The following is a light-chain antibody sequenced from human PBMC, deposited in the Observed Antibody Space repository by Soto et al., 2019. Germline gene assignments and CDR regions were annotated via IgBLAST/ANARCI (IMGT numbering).Light chain of an antibody. CDR2: WAS. J-gene: IGKJ1*01. CDR3: QQYYSTPWT. CDR1: QSVLYNSNNKNY. Sequence: DIVMTQSPDSLAVSLGERATINCKSSQSVLYNSNNKNYLAWYQQKPGQPPKLLIYWASTRESGVPDRFSGSGSVTDFTLTISSLQAEDVAVYYCQQYYSTPWTFGKGTKVEIK. V-gene: IGKV4-1*01.